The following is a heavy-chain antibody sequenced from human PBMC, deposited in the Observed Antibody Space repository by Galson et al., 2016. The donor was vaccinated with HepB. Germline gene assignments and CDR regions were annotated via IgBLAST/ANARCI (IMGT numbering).Heavy chain of an antibody. Sequence: SLRLSCAASGFTFRSYTVNWVRQTPGKGLEWVSAISGSGSSTYYADSVKGRFTISRDKSKNTVYLEMNSLRAEDTAVNYCAKDPAADKARWGQGTLVTVSS. D-gene: IGHD6-13*01. V-gene: IGHV3-23*01. CDR2: ISGSGSST. CDR3: AKDPAADKAR. J-gene: IGHJ4*02. CDR1: GFTFRSYT.